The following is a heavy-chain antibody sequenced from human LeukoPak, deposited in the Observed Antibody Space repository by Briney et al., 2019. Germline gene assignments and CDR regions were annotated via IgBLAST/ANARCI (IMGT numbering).Heavy chain of an antibody. CDR2: ISGSGGST. J-gene: IGHJ3*02. V-gene: IGHV3-23*01. CDR3: AKDHYGDYFSTGAFDI. D-gene: IGHD4-17*01. Sequence: GGTLRLSCAASGFTFSSFDMSWVRQAPGEGLERVSAISGSGGSTYNADSVKGRFTISRDNSKHTMYLQMNSLRAEDTAVYYCAKDHYGDYFSTGAFDIWGQGTTVIVSS. CDR1: GFTFSSFD.